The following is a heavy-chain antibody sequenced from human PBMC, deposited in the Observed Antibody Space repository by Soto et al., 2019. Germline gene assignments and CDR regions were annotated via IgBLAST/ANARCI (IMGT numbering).Heavy chain of an antibody. D-gene: IGHD6-19*01. CDR2: IKQDGSEK. J-gene: IGHJ5*02. CDR1: GFTFSIYW. V-gene: IGHV3-7*01. CDR3: AREGYSSGWYPGDP. Sequence: PGGSLRLSCAASGFTFSIYWMSWVRQAPGKGLEWVANIKQDGSEKYYVDSVKGRFTISRDNAKNSLYLQMNSLRAEDTAVYYCAREGYSSGWYPGDPWGQGTLVTVSS.